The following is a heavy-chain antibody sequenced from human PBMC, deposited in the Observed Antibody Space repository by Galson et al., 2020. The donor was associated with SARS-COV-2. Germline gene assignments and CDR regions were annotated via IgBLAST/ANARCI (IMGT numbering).Heavy chain of an antibody. CDR2: IGGSSGSI. CDR3: VRGGDSTMVSDFFDY. Sequence: KSGGSLRLSCVASGFIFSDYNMNWVRQAPGQGLEWVSSIGGSSGSIYYADSVTGRFTTSKNSAENSLFLQMNSLRVEDTAVYYCVRGGDSTMVSDFFDYWGQGTLVTVPS. D-gene: IGHD5-18*01. CDR1: GFIFSDYN. V-gene: IGHV3-21*06. J-gene: IGHJ4*02.